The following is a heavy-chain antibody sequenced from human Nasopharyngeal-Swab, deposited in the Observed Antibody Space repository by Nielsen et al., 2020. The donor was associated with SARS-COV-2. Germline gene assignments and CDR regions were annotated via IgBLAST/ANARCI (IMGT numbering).Heavy chain of an antibody. Sequence: SGPTLVKPTQTLTLTCTFSGFSLSTGGVGVGWIRQPPGKALEWLALIYWDDDKRYSPSLKSRLTITKDTSKNQVVLTMTNMDPVDTATYYCARQGDYDILTGYGYWGQGTLVTVSS. CDR1: GFSLSTGGVG. CDR2: IYWDDDK. CDR3: ARQGDYDILTGYGY. D-gene: IGHD3-9*01. V-gene: IGHV2-5*02. J-gene: IGHJ4*02.